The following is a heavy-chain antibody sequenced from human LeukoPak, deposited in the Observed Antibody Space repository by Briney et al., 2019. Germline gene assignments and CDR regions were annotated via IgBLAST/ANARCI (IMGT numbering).Heavy chain of an antibody. D-gene: IGHD2-2*01. CDR3: ATVGFCSGTSCYEAYFDY. CDR2: ITNSGST. J-gene: IGHJ4*02. CDR1: GASISSHY. V-gene: IGHV4-59*11. Sequence: SETLSLTCTVSGASISSHYWSWIRQPPGKRLEWIGNITNSGSTKYNPSLKSRVTISADTTKNQFSLKLSSVTDADTAVYYCATVGFCSGTSCYEAYFDYWGQGTLVTVSS.